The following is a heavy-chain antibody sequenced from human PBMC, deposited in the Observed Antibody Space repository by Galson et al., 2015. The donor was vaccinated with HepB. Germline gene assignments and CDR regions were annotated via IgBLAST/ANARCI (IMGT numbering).Heavy chain of an antibody. CDR1: GGTFSSYA. Sequence: SVKVSCKASGGTFSSYAISWVRQAPGQGLEWMGGIIPIFGTANYAQKFQGRVTITADESTSTAYMELSSLRSEDTAVYYCARGLYDSKKGPDAFDIWGQGTMVTVSS. V-gene: IGHV1-69*13. D-gene: IGHD3-22*01. J-gene: IGHJ3*02. CDR2: IIPIFGTA. CDR3: ARGLYDSKKGPDAFDI.